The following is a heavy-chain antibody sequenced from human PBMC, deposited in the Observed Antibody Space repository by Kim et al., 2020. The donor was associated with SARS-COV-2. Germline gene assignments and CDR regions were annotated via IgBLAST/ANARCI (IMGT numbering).Heavy chain of an antibody. Sequence: QKLQGRVTMTTDTSTSTAYMELRSLRSDDTAVYYCARANVDTAMETSFDYWGQGTLVTVSS. CDR3: ARANVDTAMETSFDY. D-gene: IGHD5-18*01. J-gene: IGHJ4*02. V-gene: IGHV1-18*01.